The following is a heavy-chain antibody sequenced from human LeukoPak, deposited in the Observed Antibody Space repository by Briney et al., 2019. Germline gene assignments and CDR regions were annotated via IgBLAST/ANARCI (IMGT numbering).Heavy chain of an antibody. CDR1: GFTFSSYA. CDR2: IAYDGRDK. J-gene: IGHJ4*02. CDR3: AKDFYGHSSGYYGHVDY. Sequence: GGSLRLSCAASGFTFSSYAMHWVRQAPGKGLAWVTLIAYDGRDKHYADSVKGRFTISRDNSKNTLYLQMNSLRVEDTAVYYCAKDFYGHSSGYYGHVDYWGQGTLVTVSS. V-gene: IGHV3-30*02. D-gene: IGHD3-22*01.